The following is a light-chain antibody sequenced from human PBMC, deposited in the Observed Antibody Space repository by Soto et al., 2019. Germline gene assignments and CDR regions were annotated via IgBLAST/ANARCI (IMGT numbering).Light chain of an antibody. Sequence: EIVLTQSPGALSLSPGEGATLSCRASQAVISGYLAWYQQKPGQAPRLLMYGVSSRPTGISDRFSGRGSGTEFTLTITRLEPEDFALYYCQQYGVPPFNFGQGTKLQIK. J-gene: IGKJ2*01. CDR2: GVS. CDR1: QAVISGY. V-gene: IGKV3-20*01. CDR3: QQYGVPPFN.